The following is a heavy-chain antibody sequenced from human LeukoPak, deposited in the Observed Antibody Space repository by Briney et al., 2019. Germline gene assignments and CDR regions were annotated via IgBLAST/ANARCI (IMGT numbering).Heavy chain of an antibody. Sequence: PGGSLRLSCAASGFTFSSYGMNWVRQAPGKGLEWVSSISSSSSYIYYADSVKGRFTISRDNAKNSLYLQMNSLRAEDTAVYYCAYGSGSYVYFDYWGQETLVTVSS. CDR2: ISSSSSYI. D-gene: IGHD3-10*01. V-gene: IGHV3-21*01. CDR1: GFTFSSYG. J-gene: IGHJ4*02. CDR3: AYGSGSYVYFDY.